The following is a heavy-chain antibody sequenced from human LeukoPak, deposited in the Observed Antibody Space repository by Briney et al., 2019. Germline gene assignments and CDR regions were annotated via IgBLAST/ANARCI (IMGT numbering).Heavy chain of an antibody. J-gene: IGHJ6*03. D-gene: IGHD3-10*01. Sequence: AASVKVSCKASGYTFTNYGINWVRQAPGQGLEWMGWISAYNGDTNYAQKFQGRVTMTSDTSTSTDYMELRSLRSDDTAVYHCARDLHRVVVRGVPHYYYSMDVWGKGTTVTIPS. CDR2: ISAYNGDT. CDR3: ARDLHRVVVRGVPHYYYSMDV. CDR1: GYTFTNYG. V-gene: IGHV1-18*01.